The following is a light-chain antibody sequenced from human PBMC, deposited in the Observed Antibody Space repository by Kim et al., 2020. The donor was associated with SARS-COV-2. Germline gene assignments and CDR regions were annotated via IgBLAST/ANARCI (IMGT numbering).Light chain of an antibody. Sequence: ASVKLTCTLSSGHSTYAIAWHQQQSEKGPRYLMKINNDGTYTKGDGIPDRFSGSRSGAERYLTISSLQSEDEADYYCQTWDTDIRVFGRGTKLTVL. CDR3: QTWDTDIRV. J-gene: IGLJ3*02. CDR1: SGHSTYA. V-gene: IGLV4-69*01. CDR2: INNDGTY.